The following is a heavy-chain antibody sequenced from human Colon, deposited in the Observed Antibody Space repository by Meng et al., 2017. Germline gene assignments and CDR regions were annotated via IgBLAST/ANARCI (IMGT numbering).Heavy chain of an antibody. CDR3: GRDQGRQLINH. Sequence: QLQQSGPGLVKPSEPLSLPCTGSGGSISSSYYYWGWVRQPPGKGLQWIGEVYHRGDTNYNPSLKSRVVISVDRSKNQFSLNLSSVTAADTAVYYCGRDQGRQLINHWGQGTLVTVSS. V-gene: IGHV4-39*07. CDR1: GGSISSSYYY. D-gene: IGHD1-1*01. J-gene: IGHJ4*02. CDR2: VYHRGDT.